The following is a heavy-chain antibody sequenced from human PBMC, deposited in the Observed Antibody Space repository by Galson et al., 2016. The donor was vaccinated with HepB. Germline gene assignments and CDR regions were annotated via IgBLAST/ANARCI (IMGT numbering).Heavy chain of an antibody. CDR2: ISWNSGRI. Sequence: SLRLSCATSGFTFNDYAMHWVRQAPGKGLEWVSGISWNSGRIDYADSVKGRFTVSRDNAKNSLYLQINSLRAEDTALYYCAKATSGSAYGSRYFQHWGQGTLFTVSS. V-gene: IGHV3-9*01. J-gene: IGHJ1*01. CDR3: AKATSGSAYGSRYFQH. CDR1: GFTFNDYA. D-gene: IGHD3-10*01.